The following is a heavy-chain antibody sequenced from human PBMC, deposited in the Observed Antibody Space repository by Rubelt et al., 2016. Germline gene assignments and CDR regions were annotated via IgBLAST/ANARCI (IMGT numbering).Heavy chain of an antibody. Sequence: EVQLVESGGGLVQPGGSLRLSCAASGFTFSSYSMNWVRQAPGKGLEWVSYISSSSSTIYYADSVKGRFTISRTNAKNSLYLQMNSLRAEDTAVYYCASWQLYYDSSGYGYWGQGTLVTVSS. CDR3: ASWQLYYDSSGYGY. J-gene: IGHJ4*02. CDR2: ISSSSSTI. D-gene: IGHD3-22*01. V-gene: IGHV3-48*01. CDR1: GFTFSSYS.